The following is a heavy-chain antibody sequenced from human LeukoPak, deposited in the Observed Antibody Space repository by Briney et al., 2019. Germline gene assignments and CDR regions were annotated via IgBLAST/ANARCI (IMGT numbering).Heavy chain of an antibody. CDR3: TRGGEGLSY. V-gene: IGHV3-49*04. D-gene: IGHD6-19*01. CDR2: IRSKTFGWTT. CDR1: GFTFGDHT. J-gene: IGHJ4*02. Sequence: GGSLRLSCATSGFTFGDHTMSWVRQAPGKGLEWVGLIRSKTFGWTTEYAASVKGRFTISRDDSKSIAYLQMNSLKTEDTAVYYCTRGGEGLSYWGQGTLVTVSS.